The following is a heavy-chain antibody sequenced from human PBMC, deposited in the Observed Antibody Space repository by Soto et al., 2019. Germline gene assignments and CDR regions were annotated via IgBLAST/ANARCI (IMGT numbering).Heavy chain of an antibody. J-gene: IGHJ4*02. CDR3: ARDRPGVATIRAERDY. CDR1: GFTFSSYW. Sequence: GGSLRLSCAASGFTFSSYWMSWVRQAPGKGLEWVANIKQDGSEKYYVDSVKGRFTISRDNAKNSLYLQMNSLRAEDTAVYYCARDRPGVATIRAERDYWGQGTLVTVSS. CDR2: IKQDGSEK. D-gene: IGHD5-12*01. V-gene: IGHV3-7*01.